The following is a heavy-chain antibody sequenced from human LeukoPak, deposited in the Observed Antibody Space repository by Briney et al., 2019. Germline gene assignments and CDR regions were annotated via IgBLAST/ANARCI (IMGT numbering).Heavy chain of an antibody. D-gene: IGHD6-13*01. Sequence: PGGSLRLPCAAAGFTFSSYSMNWVRQAPGKGLEWVSYISSSSSTIYYADSVKGRFTISRDNAKNSLYLQMNSLRDEDTAVYYCARGHSSSWYLNFDYWGQGTLVTVSS. CDR2: ISSSSSTI. J-gene: IGHJ4*02. V-gene: IGHV3-48*02. CDR1: GFTFSSYS. CDR3: ARGHSSSWYLNFDY.